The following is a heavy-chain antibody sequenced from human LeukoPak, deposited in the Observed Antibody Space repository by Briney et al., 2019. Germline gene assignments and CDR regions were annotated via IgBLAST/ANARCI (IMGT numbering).Heavy chain of an antibody. D-gene: IGHD6-13*01. V-gene: IGHV4-34*01. Sequence: PSETLSLTCAVYGGSLSGYHWSWIRQPPGKGLEYIGEINHSGSSKYNSSLKSRVTISVDTSKNQFSLKVNSVTAADTALYYCARHGSSWYEKDYFDYWGQGTLVTVSS. CDR1: GGSLSGYH. CDR3: ARHGSSWYEKDYFDY. CDR2: INHSGSS. J-gene: IGHJ4*02.